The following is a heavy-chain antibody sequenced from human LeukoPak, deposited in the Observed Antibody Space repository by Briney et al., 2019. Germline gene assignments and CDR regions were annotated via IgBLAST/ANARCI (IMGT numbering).Heavy chain of an antibody. CDR1: GFTFSSRW. V-gene: IGHV3-7*01. D-gene: IGHD7-27*01. J-gene: IGHJ4*02. Sequence: GGSLRLSCAASGFTFSSRWMTWVRQAPVKGLEWVANINLEGRGAPYLDSVKGRFTISRDNARTSLYLQMNSLRAEDTATYYCATHLNWAWANWGQGTLVTVSS. CDR2: INLEGRGA. CDR3: ATHLNWAWAN.